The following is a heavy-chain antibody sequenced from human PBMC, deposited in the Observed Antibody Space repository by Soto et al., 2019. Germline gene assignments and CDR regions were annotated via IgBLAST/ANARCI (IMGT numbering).Heavy chain of an antibody. D-gene: IGHD3-9*01. J-gene: IGHJ4*02. CDR3: AREVRGRYFAWLLPGPFDY. V-gene: IGHV4-31*03. CDR1: GGSISSGGYY. Sequence: SETLSLTCTVSGGSISSGGYYWSWIRQHPGKGVEWIGYIYYSGSTYYNPSLKSRVTISVDTSKNQFSLKLSSVTAADTAVYYCAREVRGRYFAWLLPGPFDYWGQGTLVTVSS. CDR2: IYYSGST.